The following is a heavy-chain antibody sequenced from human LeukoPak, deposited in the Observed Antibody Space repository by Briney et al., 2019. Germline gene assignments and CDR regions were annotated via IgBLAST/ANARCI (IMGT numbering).Heavy chain of an antibody. CDR1: GGSISSSNW. D-gene: IGHD2-2*01. V-gene: IGHV4-4*02. J-gene: IGHJ3*02. CDR2: IYHSGST. CDR3: ARDCSSTSCYDAFDI. Sequence: PSGTPSLTCAVSGGSISSSNWWSWVRQPPGKGLEWIGEIYHSGSTNYNPSLKSRVTISVDKSKNQFSLKLSSVTAADTAVYYCARDCSSTSCYDAFDIWGQGTMVTVSS.